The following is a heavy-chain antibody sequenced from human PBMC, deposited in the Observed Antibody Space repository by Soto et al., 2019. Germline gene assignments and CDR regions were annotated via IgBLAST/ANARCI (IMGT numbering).Heavy chain of an antibody. Sequence: QVQLQESGPGLVKPSGTLSLTCSVSGDSITNDRWWSWVRQSPGKGLEWIGEIYHSGRTNYNPSLQXRVIISVDKSKNNFSLTLSSVTAADTAVYYCTANGYYSLDYWGQGSLVTVSS. CDR1: GDSITNDRW. D-gene: IGHD5-12*01. J-gene: IGHJ4*02. V-gene: IGHV4-4*02. CDR2: IYHSGRT. CDR3: TANGYYSLDY.